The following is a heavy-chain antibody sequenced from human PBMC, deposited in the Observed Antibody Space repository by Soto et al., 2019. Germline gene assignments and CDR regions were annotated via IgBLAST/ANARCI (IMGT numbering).Heavy chain of an antibody. D-gene: IGHD6-13*01. CDR2: ISGGGGST. V-gene: IGHV3-23*01. Sequence: GGSLRLSCAASGFTFSSYAMSWVRQAPGKGLEWVSAISGGGGSTYYADSVKGRFTISRDNSKNTLYLQMNSLRAEDTAVYYCAKDRYIAAAGTPYYCYYGMDVWGQGTTVTVSS. J-gene: IGHJ6*02. CDR3: AKDRYIAAAGTPYYCYYGMDV. CDR1: GFTFSSYA.